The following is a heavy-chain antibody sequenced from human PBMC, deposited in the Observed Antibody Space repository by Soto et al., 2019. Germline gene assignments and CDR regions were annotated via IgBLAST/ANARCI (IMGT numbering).Heavy chain of an antibody. V-gene: IGHV3-21*01. D-gene: IGHD3-22*01. CDR1: GFTFSSYS. J-gene: IGHJ4*02. Sequence: GSLRLSCAASGFTFSSYSMNWVRQAPGKGLEWVSSISSSSSYIYYADSVKGRFTISRDNAKNSLYLQMNSLRAEDTAVYYCARVEWDYDSSGYYPYWGQGTLVTVSS. CDR2: ISSSSSYI. CDR3: ARVEWDYDSSGYYPY.